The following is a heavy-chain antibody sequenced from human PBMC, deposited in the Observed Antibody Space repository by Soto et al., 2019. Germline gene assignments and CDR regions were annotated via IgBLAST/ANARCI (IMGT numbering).Heavy chain of an antibody. CDR2: ISSSSSYI. J-gene: IGHJ4*02. CDR3: ARATYGSGSYYIGDFDY. D-gene: IGHD3-10*01. CDR1: GFTFSSYS. V-gene: IGHV3-21*01. Sequence: GSLRLSCAASGFTFSSYSMNWVRQAPGKGLEWVSSISSSSSYIYYADSVKGRFTISRDNAKNSLYLQMNSLRAEDTAVYYCARATYGSGSYYIGDFDYWGQGTLVTVSS.